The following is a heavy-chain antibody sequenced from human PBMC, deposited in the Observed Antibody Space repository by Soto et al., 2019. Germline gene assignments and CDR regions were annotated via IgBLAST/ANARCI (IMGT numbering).Heavy chain of an antibody. D-gene: IGHD1-1*01. CDR3: ARRAETNGWNGFGADKYYFDF. CDR1: GYTFTSYD. J-gene: IGHJ4*02. CDR2: MNPNTGNS. V-gene: IGHV1-8*02. Sequence: ASVTVAFTADGYTFTSYDICWGRQAAGQGLEWMGWMNPNTGNSAYAQKFQGRVTVTSDTSINTVHMELSSLRSEDTAVYYCARRAETNGWNGFGADKYYFDFWGQGTRVTVSS.